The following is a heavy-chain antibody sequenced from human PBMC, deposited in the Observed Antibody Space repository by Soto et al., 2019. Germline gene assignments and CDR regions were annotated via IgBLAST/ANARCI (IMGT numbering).Heavy chain of an antibody. J-gene: IGHJ4*02. D-gene: IGHD6-13*01. CDR1: GYTFTSYD. V-gene: IGHV1-8*01. Sequence: QVQLVQSGAEVKKPGASVKVSCKASGYTFTSYDTNWVRQATGQGLERMGWMNPNSGNTGYAQKFQGRVTMSRNTSISTAYMELSSLRSEDTAVYYCARGHSSSWRFDYWGQGTLVTVSS. CDR3: ARGHSSSWRFDY. CDR2: MNPNSGNT.